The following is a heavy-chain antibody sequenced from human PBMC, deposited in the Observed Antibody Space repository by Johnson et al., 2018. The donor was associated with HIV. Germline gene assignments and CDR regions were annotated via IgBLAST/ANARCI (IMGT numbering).Heavy chain of an antibody. V-gene: IGHV3-66*01. CDR1: GFTFSSYW. Sequence: VQLVESGGGVVQPGGSLRLSCAASGFTFSSYWMHWVRQGPGKGLVWVSVIYSGDNTYYADSVKGRFTISRDNSKNTLYLQMNSLRAEDTAVYYCARSCRDGYTCNAFDIWGQGTMVTVSS. D-gene: IGHD5-24*01. J-gene: IGHJ3*02. CDR2: IYSGDNT. CDR3: ARSCRDGYTCNAFDI.